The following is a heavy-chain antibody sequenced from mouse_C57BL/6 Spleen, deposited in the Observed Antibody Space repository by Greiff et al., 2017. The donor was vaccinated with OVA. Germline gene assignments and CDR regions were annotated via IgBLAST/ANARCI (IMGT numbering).Heavy chain of an antibody. V-gene: IGHV1-18*01. CDR3: AMLGKDD. J-gene: IGHJ2*01. CDR1: GYTFTDYN. D-gene: IGHD3-3*01. CDR2: INHNTGGT. Sequence: DVQLQESGPELVKPGASVKIPCKASGYTFTDYNMDWVKQSHGKSLEWIGDINHNTGGTIYNQKFTGKATLTVDKSSSTAYMELRSLASEDSAVYYCAMLGKDDWGQGTTLTVSS.